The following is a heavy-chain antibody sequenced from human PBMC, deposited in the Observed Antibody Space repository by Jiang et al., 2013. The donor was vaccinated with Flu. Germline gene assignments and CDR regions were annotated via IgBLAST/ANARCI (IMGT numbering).Heavy chain of an antibody. D-gene: IGHD2/OR15-2a*01. CDR3: ARHLTYHFDY. CDR2: ISYSDVYSTGST. V-gene: IGHV4-59*08. J-gene: IGHJ4*01. CDR1: GGSMSSYY. Sequence: KPSETLSLTCTVSGGSMSSYYWSWIRQPPGKGLEWIGYISYSDVYSTGSTNYNPSLQSRVSISVDTSKNQFSLTMSSVTAADTAIYYCARHLTYHFDYWGQGTLVTVSS.